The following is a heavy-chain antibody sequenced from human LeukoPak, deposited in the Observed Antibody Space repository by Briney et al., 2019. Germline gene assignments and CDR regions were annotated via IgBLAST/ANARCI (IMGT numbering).Heavy chain of an antibody. Sequence: PSETLSLTCTVSGGSISSYYWSWIRQPPGKGLEWIGYIYYSGSTNYNPSLKSRVTISVDTSKNQFSLKLSSVTAADTAVYYCARASGIDNRFDPWGQGTLVTVSS. CDR1: GGSISSYY. V-gene: IGHV4-59*01. J-gene: IGHJ5*02. D-gene: IGHD6-13*01. CDR2: IYYSGST. CDR3: ARASGIDNRFDP.